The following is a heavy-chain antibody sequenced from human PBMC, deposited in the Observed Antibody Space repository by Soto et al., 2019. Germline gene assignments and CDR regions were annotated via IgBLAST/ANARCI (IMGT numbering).Heavy chain of an antibody. J-gene: IGHJ4*02. CDR3: AKRQGIGAAAKNFDF. CDR2: ISAGGNLI. V-gene: IGHV3-23*01. D-gene: IGHD6-13*01. Sequence: PGGSLRLSCAASRFIFSNHAMSWVRQVPGKGLEWVSGISAGGNLIYYADSVRGRFTMSRDNSKNMLYLQMNSLRAEDTAVYFCAKRQGIGAAAKNFDFWGQGARVTVSS. CDR1: RFIFSNHA.